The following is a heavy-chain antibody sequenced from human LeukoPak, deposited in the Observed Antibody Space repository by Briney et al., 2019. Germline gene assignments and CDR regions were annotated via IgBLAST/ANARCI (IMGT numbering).Heavy chain of an antibody. CDR1: GGTFSSYA. D-gene: IGHD5-24*01. CDR2: IIPIFGTA. CDR3: ARGRRRDDYNVSYYFDY. Sequence: GASVKVSCKASGGTFSSYAISWVRQAPRQGLEWVGGIIPIFGTANYAQKFQGRVTITADESTSTAYMELSSLRSEDTAVYYCARGRRRDDYNVSYYFDYWGQGTLVTVSS. J-gene: IGHJ4*02. V-gene: IGHV1-69*13.